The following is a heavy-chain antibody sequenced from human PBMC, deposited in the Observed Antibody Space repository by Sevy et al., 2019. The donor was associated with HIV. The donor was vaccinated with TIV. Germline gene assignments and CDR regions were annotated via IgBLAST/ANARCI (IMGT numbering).Heavy chain of an antibody. J-gene: IGHJ4*02. CDR2: ISGSGGST. D-gene: IGHD3-9*01. CDR1: GFTFSSYV. V-gene: IGHV3-23*01. Sequence: GSLRLSCAASGFTFSSYVMSWVRQAPGKGLEWVSAISGSGGSTYYADSVKGRFTISRDNSKNTLYLQMNSLRAEDTAVYYCAKVKGTYYDILTGYPYFDYWGQGTLVTVSS. CDR3: AKVKGTYYDILTGYPYFDY.